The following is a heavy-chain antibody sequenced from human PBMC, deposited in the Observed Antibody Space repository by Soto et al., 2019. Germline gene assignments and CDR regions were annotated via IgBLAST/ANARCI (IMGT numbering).Heavy chain of an antibody. CDR1: GYSFTSYW. Sequence: WESLKISCKGSGYSFTSYWIGWVRQMPGKGLEWMGIIYPGDSDTRYSPSFQGQVTISADKSISTAYLQWSSLKASDTAMYYCARLASLVSDYLYRRGLHYPYGMHVPGQATTVSVSS. CDR2: IYPGDSDT. J-gene: IGHJ6*02. V-gene: IGHV5-51*01. D-gene: IGHD3-16*01. CDR3: ARLASLVSDYLYRRGLHYPYGMHV.